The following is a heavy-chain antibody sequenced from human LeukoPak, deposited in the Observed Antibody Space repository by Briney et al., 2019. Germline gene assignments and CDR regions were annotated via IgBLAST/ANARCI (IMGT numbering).Heavy chain of an antibody. J-gene: IGHJ4*02. Sequence: SVKVSCKASGGTFSSYAISWVRQAPGQGLEWMGGIIPIFGTANYAQKFQGRVTITADESTSTAYMELSSLRSEDTAVYYCAKQLGYCSDGSCYFPYWGQGTLVTVSS. CDR1: GGTFSSYA. V-gene: IGHV1-69*13. CDR2: IIPIFGTA. CDR3: AKQLGYCSDGSCYFPY. D-gene: IGHD2-15*01.